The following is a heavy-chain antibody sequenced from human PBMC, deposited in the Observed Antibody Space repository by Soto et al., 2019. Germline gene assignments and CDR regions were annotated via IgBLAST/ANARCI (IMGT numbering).Heavy chain of an antibody. Sequence: SVKVSCKASGGTFSSYAISWVRQAPGQGLEWMGGIIPIFGTANYAQKFQGRVTITADKSTSTAYMELSSLRSEDTAVYYCSGRAAGSIQLCFDYWGKGTLVTVSS. CDR3: SGRAAGSIQLCFDY. J-gene: IGHJ4*02. CDR2: IIPIFGTA. V-gene: IGHV1-69*06. CDR1: GGTFSSYA. D-gene: IGHD5-18*01.